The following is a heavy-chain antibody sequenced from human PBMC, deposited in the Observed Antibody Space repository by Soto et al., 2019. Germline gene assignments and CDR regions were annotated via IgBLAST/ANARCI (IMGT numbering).Heavy chain of an antibody. Sequence: QVQLVQSGAEVKKPGSSVKVSCKASGGTFSSYTISWVRQAPGQGLEWMGRIIPILVISNYAQKLQGRVTLTADKSTSTAHMELSTLRSEDTAVYYGARDKAVSSWPRPYYGMDVWGQGPTLTVSS. CDR3: ARDKAVSSWPRPYYGMDV. D-gene: IGHD6-13*01. CDR2: IIPILVIS. CDR1: GGTFSSYT. V-gene: IGHV1-69*08. J-gene: IGHJ6*02.